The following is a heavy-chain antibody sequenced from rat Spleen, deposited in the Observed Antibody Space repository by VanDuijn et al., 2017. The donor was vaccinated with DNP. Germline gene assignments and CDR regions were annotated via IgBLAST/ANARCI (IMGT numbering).Heavy chain of an antibody. J-gene: IGHJ4*01. V-gene: IGHV5-7*01. CDR3: ARHDYYSSPYYAMDA. D-gene: IGHD1-2*01. Sequence: EVQLVETGGGLVQPGRSLKLSCAASGFTFSDYNMAWVRQAPKKGLEWVATISYDGSSTYYRDSVKGRFTISRDIAKSTLYLQMDSLRSEDTATYYCARHDYYSSPYYAMDAWGQGTSVTVSS. CDR2: ISYDGSST. CDR1: GFTFSDYN.